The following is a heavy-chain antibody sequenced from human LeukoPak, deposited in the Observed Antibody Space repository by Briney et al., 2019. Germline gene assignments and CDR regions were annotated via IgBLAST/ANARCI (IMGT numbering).Heavy chain of an antibody. CDR3: ARADGYNYGFVFDY. D-gene: IGHD5-18*01. Sequence: SETLSLTCAVYGGSFSGYYWSWIRQPPGKGLEWIGEINHSGSTNYNPSLKSRVSISVDTSKNQFSLRLNSVTAADTAVYFCARADGYNYGFVFDYWGQGSLVTVSS. V-gene: IGHV4-34*01. J-gene: IGHJ4*02. CDR1: GGSFSGYY. CDR2: INHSGST.